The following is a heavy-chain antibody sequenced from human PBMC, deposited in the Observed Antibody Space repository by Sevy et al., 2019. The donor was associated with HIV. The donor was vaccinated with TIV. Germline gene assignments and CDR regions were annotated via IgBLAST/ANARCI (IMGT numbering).Heavy chain of an antibody. CDR3: ARAPGYSSGWYYFDY. J-gene: IGHJ4*02. V-gene: IGHV1-2*02. CDR2: INPNSGGT. D-gene: IGHD6-19*01. Sequence: ASVKVSCKASGYTFTGYYMHWVRQAPGQGLEWMGWINPNSGGTNYAQKFQGRVTMTRDTCISTAYMELSRLRSDDTAVYYCARAPGYSSGWYYFDYWGQGTLVTVSS. CDR1: GYTFTGYY.